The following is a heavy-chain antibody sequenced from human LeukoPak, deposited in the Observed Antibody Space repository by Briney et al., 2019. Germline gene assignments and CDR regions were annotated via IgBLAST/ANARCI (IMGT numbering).Heavy chain of an antibody. CDR3: AKAKRTVTTFYWAFDY. CDR2: ISYDGSNK. D-gene: IGHD4-17*01. V-gene: IGHV3-30*18. Sequence: PGGSLRLSCAASGFTFSSYGMHWVRQAPGKGLEWVAVISYDGSNKYYADSVKGRFTISRDNSKNTLYLQMNSLRAEDTAVYYCAKAKRTVTTFYWAFDYWGQGTLVTVSS. CDR1: GFTFSSYG. J-gene: IGHJ4*02.